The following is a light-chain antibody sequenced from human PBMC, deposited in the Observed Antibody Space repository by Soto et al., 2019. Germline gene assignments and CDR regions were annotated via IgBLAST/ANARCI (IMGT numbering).Light chain of an antibody. Sequence: QSAVTQPASVSGSPGQSITISCTGTSSDVGGYNYVSWYQQHPGKAPKLMIYDVSNRPSGVSNRFSGSKSGNTASLTISGLQAEDLVYYYRSSYTSSSTSRYVFRTGTMVT. CDR2: DVS. CDR3: SSYTSSSTSRYV. J-gene: IGLJ1*01. V-gene: IGLV2-14*01. CDR1: SSDVGGYNY.